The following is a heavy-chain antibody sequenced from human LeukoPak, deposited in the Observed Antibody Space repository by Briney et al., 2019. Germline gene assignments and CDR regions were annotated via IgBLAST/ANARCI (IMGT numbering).Heavy chain of an antibody. CDR2: INPNSGGT. V-gene: IGHV1-2*04. CDR3: AKDAPYYGYGMDV. Sequence: ASVRVSCKASGYTFTGYYMHWVRQAPGQGLEWMGWINPNSGGTNYAQKFQGWVTMTRDTSISTAYMELSRLRSDDTAVYYRAKDAPYYGYGMDVWGQGTTVTVSS. J-gene: IGHJ6*02. CDR1: GYTFTGYY.